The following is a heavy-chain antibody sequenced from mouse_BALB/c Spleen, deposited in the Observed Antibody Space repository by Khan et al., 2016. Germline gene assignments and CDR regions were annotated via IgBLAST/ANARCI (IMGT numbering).Heavy chain of an antibody. Sequence: EVQLQESGPELVKPGASVKISCKASDFSFTAYFMNWVMLSHGKSLEWIGRISPFNGDTFYNQKFKGKATLTVAKSSSTVHMELRSLASEDSAVYYCARSGGYGTFAYWGQGTLVTVSA. CDR1: DFSFTAYF. D-gene: IGHD2-2*01. V-gene: IGHV1-20*02. J-gene: IGHJ3*01. CDR2: ISPFNGDT. CDR3: ARSGGYGTFAY.